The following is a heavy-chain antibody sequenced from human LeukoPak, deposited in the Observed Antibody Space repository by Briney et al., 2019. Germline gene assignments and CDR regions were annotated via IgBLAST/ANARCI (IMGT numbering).Heavy chain of an antibody. CDR1: GFTFGDYA. CDR2: IYSGGST. J-gene: IGHJ4*02. D-gene: IGHD3-22*01. V-gene: IGHV3-53*01. CDR3: ARDGYDSSGSPHDY. Sequence: GGSLRLSCTGSGFTFGDYAISWVRQAPGKGLEWVSVIYSGGSTYYADSVKGRFTISRDNSKNTLYLQMNSLRAEDTAVYYCARDGYDSSGSPHDYWGQGTLVTVSS.